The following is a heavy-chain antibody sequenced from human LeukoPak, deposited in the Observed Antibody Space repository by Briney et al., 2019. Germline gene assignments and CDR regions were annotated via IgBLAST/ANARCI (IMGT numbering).Heavy chain of an antibody. V-gene: IGHV4-39*01. CDR1: GSSISSSSYY. D-gene: IGHD5-18*01. J-gene: IGHJ4*02. CDR2: IYYSGST. Sequence: PSETLSLTCTVSGSSISSSSYYWGWIRQPPGKGLEWIGSIYYSGSTYYNPSLKSRVTISVDTSKNQFSLKLSSVTAADTAVYYCARHSADTAMNFDYWGQGTLVTVSS. CDR3: ARHSADTAMNFDY.